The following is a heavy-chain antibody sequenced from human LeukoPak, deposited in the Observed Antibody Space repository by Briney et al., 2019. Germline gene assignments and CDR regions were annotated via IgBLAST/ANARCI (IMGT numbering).Heavy chain of an antibody. CDR1: GFSFSTDS. CDR3: ARDGAAAGTDDY. V-gene: IGHV3-48*01. CDR2: ISSSSTII. J-gene: IGHJ4*02. Sequence: SGGSLRLSCVGSGFSFSTDSMKWVRQAPGKGLEWVSYISSSSTIIYYADSVKGRFTISRDNAKTSLYLQMNSLRAEDTAVYYCARDGAAAGTDDYWGQGTLVTVSS. D-gene: IGHD6-13*01.